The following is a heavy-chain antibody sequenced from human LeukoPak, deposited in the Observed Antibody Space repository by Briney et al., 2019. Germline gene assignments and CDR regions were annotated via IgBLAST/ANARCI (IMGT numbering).Heavy chain of an antibody. Sequence: GGSLRLSCAASGFTFGSYAMSWVRQAPGKGLEWVSVISGSGGRTSYADSVKGRFTISRDNAKKTVSLQMNSLRPEDTGVYYCARAPSEIGGYYPEYFRRWGQGTLVTVSS. J-gene: IGHJ1*01. D-gene: IGHD3-22*01. CDR2: ISGSGGRT. CDR1: GFTFGSYA. V-gene: IGHV3-23*01. CDR3: ARAPSEIGGYYPEYFRR.